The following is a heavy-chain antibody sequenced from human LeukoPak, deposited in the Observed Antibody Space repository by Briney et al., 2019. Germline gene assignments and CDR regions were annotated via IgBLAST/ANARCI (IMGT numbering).Heavy chain of an antibody. CDR2: INPDGSEK. V-gene: IGHV3-7*01. Sequence: GGSLRLSCTGSGFSFTSYAMSWVRQAPGKGLEWVANINPDGSEKNYVDSVKGRFTISRDNAKNSVYLQMNGLRAEDTAVYYCTRDRAYSTFDYWGQGILVTVSS. J-gene: IGHJ4*02. D-gene: IGHD3-16*01. CDR3: TRDRAYSTFDY. CDR1: GFSFTSYA.